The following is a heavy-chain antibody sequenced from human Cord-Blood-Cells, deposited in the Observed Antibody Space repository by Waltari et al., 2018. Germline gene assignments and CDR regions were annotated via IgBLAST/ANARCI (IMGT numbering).Heavy chain of an antibody. CDR2: ISYDGSNK. D-gene: IGHD3-22*01. CDR1: GFTFSSYG. CDR3: AKGITMIVVVTPFDY. Sequence: QVQLVESGGGVVQPGRSLRLSCAASGFTFSSYGMHWVRQAPGKWLEWVAVISYDGSNKYYADSVKGRFTISRDNSKNTLYLQMNSLRAEDTAVYYCAKGITMIVVVTPFDYWGQGTLVTVSS. J-gene: IGHJ4*02. V-gene: IGHV3-30*18.